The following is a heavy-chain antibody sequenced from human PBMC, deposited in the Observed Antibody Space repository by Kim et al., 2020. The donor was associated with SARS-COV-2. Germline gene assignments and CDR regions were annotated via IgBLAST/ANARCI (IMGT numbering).Heavy chain of an antibody. CDR3: ARLPYGSSGYYPPWYFER. Sequence: SETLSLTCTVSGGSISSGDYYWSWIRQPPGKGLEWIGYIYYSGSTYYNPSLKSRVTISVDTSKNQFSLKLSSVTAADTAVYYCARLPYGSSGYYPPWYFERGGRGTLVTFSS. D-gene: IGHD3-22*01. V-gene: IGHV4-30-4*01. CDR1: GGSISSGDYY. J-gene: IGHJ2*01. CDR2: IYYSGST.